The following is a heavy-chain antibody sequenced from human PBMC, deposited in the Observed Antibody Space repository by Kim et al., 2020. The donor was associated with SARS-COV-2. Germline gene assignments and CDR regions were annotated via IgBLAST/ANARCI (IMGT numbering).Heavy chain of an antibody. CDR3: VRDNSASLAARCLDY. CDR2: ISWNSGSM. J-gene: IGHJ4*02. CDR1: GFTFGDYA. Sequence: GGSLRLSCAASGFTFGDYAMHWVRQAPGKGLEWVSGISWNSGSMGYADSVKGRFTISRDNAKNSLHLQMNSLRAEDTALYYCVRDNSASLAARCLDYWGQGTLVTVS. D-gene: IGHD6-6*01. V-gene: IGHV3-9*01.